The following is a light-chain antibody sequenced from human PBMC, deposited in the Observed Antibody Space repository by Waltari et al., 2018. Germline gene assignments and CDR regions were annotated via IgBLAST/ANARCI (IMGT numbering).Light chain of an antibody. Sequence: EIVLTQSPGTLSLSLGERATVSCRASQSVSRALAWYQQKPGQAPRLLIYGASTRATGIPDRFSGSGSGTDFSLTISRLEPDDFAVYYCQNYFRLPVTFGQGTTVEI. CDR2: GAS. CDR1: QSVSRA. V-gene: IGKV3-20*01. CDR3: QNYFRLPVT. J-gene: IGKJ1*01.